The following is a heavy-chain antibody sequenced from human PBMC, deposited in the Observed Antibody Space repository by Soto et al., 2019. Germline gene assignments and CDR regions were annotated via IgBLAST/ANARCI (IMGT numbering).Heavy chain of an antibody. CDR3: ARRPYRQQLADY. CDR1: GYTFTSYA. Sequence: QVQLVQSGAEVKKPGASVKVSCKASGYTFTSYAMHWVRQAPGQRLEWMGWINAGNGHTKYSQKFQGRVTITRDTSASTAYMELSRLRSEDTAVYYCARRPYRQQLADYWGQGTLVTVSS. D-gene: IGHD6-13*01. J-gene: IGHJ4*02. CDR2: INAGNGHT. V-gene: IGHV1-3*01.